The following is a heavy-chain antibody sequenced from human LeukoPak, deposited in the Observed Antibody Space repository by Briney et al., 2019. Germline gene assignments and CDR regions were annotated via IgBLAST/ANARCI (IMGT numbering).Heavy chain of an antibody. D-gene: IGHD6-13*01. CDR2: IYSGGST. Sequence: GGSLRLSCAASGFTVSSNYMSWVRQAPGKGLEWVSVIYSGGSTYYADSVKGRFTISRDNSKNTLYLQMNSLRAEDTAVYYCARVDSSSWSGGGWFDPWGQGTLVTVSS. V-gene: IGHV3-66*01. CDR3: ARVDSSSWSGGGWFDP. CDR1: GFTVSSNY. J-gene: IGHJ5*02.